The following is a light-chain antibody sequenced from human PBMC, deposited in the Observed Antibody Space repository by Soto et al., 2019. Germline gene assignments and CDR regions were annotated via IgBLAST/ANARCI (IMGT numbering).Light chain of an antibody. CDR3: QQYKNWPRT. Sequence: EIVLTQSPGTLSLSPGERATLSCRASQSIYINSLAWYQHKRGQAPRLLIYAATVRATAVPDRFNGSGSGTDFALTISRLEPEDSAIYYCQQYKNWPRTFGQGTRVEIK. CDR1: QSIYINS. J-gene: IGKJ1*01. V-gene: IGKV3-20*01. CDR2: AAT.